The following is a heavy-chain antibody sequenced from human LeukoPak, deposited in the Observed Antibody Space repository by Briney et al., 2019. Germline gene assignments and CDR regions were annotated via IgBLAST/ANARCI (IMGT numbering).Heavy chain of an antibody. Sequence: ASVKVSCKASGGTFSSYAISWVRQAPGQWLEWMGRIIPILGIANYAQKFQGRVTITADKSTSTAYMELSSLRSEDTAVYYCARTEHYYDSSGYYSEYFQHWGQGTLVTVSS. CDR2: IIPILGIA. CDR1: GGTFSSYA. CDR3: ARTEHYYDSSGYYSEYFQH. D-gene: IGHD3-22*01. V-gene: IGHV1-69*04. J-gene: IGHJ1*01.